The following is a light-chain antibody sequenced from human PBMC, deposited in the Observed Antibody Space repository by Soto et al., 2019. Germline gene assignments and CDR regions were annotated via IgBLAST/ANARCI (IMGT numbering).Light chain of an antibody. Sequence: PGQRATLSCRASQSVRSDYFAWYQRKPGQAPRVIIFGVSTRATGVPDRFSGSGSGTDFTLTISRLEPEDFALYYCQQYGNSPLTFGGGTKVDIK. V-gene: IGKV3-20*01. CDR1: QSVRSDY. CDR3: QQYGNSPLT. CDR2: GVS. J-gene: IGKJ4*01.